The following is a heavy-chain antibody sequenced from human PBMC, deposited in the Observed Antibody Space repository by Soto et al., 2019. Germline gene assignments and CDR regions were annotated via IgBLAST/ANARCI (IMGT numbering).Heavy chain of an antibody. Sequence: QGQLVESGGGVVQPGRSLRLSCAASGFTFSNYGMHWVRQAPGQGRAWVAFISYDETNRVYADSVKGRFTISRDHSKNTLYLPMNGVRAEDAAVFYCEKDRGGGFGALVVNWGQGTLVTVSS. CDR2: ISYDETNR. CDR1: GFTFSNYG. D-gene: IGHD3-10*01. V-gene: IGHV3-30*18. J-gene: IGHJ4*02. CDR3: EKDRGGGFGALVVN.